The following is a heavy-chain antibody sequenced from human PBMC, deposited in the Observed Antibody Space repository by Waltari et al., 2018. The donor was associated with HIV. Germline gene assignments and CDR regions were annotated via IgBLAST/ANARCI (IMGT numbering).Heavy chain of an antibody. Sequence: QVQLVQSGAEVKKPGSSVKVSCKASGDTFSSYAISWVRQAPGQGLERMGGINPVFGTTNYAKKFQGRVTITADESTSTAYMELSSLRSEDTAVYYCASPISPGGMYYYGMDVWGQGTTVTVSS. D-gene: IGHD3-16*01. CDR2: INPVFGTT. CDR3: ASPISPGGMYYYGMDV. J-gene: IGHJ6*02. V-gene: IGHV1-69*12. CDR1: GDTFSSYA.